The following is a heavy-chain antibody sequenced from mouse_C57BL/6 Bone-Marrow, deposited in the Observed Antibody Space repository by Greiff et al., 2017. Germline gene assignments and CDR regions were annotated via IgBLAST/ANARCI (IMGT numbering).Heavy chain of an antibody. D-gene: IGHD2-2*01. CDR3: TTSIGLRYYIDY. CDR1: GFNIKDDY. V-gene: IGHV14-4*01. J-gene: IGHJ2*01. CDR2: IDPENGDT. Sequence: VTLKVSGAELVRPGASVKLSCTASGFNIKDDYMHWVKQRPEQGLEWIGWIDPENGDTEYASKFQGKATITADTSSNTAYLQLSSLTSEDTAVYYCTTSIGLRYYIDYWGQGTTLTVSS.